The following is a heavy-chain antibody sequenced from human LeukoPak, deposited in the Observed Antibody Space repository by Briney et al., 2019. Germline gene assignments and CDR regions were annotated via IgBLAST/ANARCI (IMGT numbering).Heavy chain of an antibody. Sequence: PGRSLRLSCSASGFTFSSFPVHWVRQAPGKGLEWVSAISGSGGSTYYADSVKGRFTISRDNSKNTLYLQMNSLRAEDTAVYYCAKSKDGIAAAGALDYWGQGTLVTVSS. CDR2: ISGSGGST. J-gene: IGHJ4*02. CDR3: AKSKDGIAAAGALDY. D-gene: IGHD6-13*01. CDR1: GFTFSSFP. V-gene: IGHV3-23*01.